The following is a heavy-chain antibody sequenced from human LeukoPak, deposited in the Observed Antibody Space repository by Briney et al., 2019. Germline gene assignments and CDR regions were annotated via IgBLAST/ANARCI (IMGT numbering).Heavy chain of an antibody. J-gene: IGHJ4*02. CDR1: GYSISSGYY. CDR2: IYYSGST. V-gene: IGHV4-38-2*02. Sequence: SETLSLTCTVSGYSISSGYYWGWIRQPPGKGLEWIGSIYYSGSTYYNPSLKSRVTISVDTSKNQFSLKLSSVTAADTAVYYCARDPEGSGSYYNVIWGQGTLVTVSS. D-gene: IGHD3-10*01. CDR3: ARDPEGSGSYYNVI.